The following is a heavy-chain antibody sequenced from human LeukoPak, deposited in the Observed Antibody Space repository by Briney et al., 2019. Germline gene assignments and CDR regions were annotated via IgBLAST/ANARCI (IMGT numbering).Heavy chain of an antibody. D-gene: IGHD3-9*01. CDR1: GFTFDDYA. J-gene: IGHJ4*02. CDR2: VSWNSGSI. Sequence: PGGSLRLSCAASGFTFDDYAMHWVRQAPGKGLEWVSGVSWNSGSIGYADSVKGRFTISRDNAKNSLYLQMNSLRAEDTALYYCAKAVRGYYDILTGLDYWGQGTLVTVSS. V-gene: IGHV3-9*01. CDR3: AKAVRGYYDILTGLDY.